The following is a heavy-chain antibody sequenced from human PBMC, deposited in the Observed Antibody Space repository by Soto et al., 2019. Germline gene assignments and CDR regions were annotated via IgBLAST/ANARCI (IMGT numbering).Heavy chain of an antibody. CDR2: IKQDGSEK. J-gene: IGHJ5*02. CDR3: ARIGYSSSWYGGGYNWFDP. V-gene: IGHV3-7*01. CDR1: GFTFSSYW. Sequence: EVQLVESGGGLVQPGGSLRLSCAASGFTFSSYWMSWVRQAPGKGLEWVANIKQDGSEKYYADSVKDRFTISRDNAKNSLYLQMNSLRAEDTAVYYCARIGYSSSWYGGGYNWFDPWGQGTLVTVSS. D-gene: IGHD6-13*01.